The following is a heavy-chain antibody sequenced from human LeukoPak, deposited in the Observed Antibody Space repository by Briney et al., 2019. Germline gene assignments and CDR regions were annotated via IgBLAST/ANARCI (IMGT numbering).Heavy chain of an antibody. V-gene: IGHV1-46*01. D-gene: IGHD3-22*01. CDR1: GYTLTELS. Sequence: ASVKVSCKVSGYTLTELSMHWVRQAPGQGLEWMGVINPSAGSTSYAQKFQGRVTMTRDTSTSTVYMELSSLRSEDTAVYYCARDTPHYYDSSGYYDYWGQGTLVTVSS. CDR3: ARDTPHYYDSSGYYDY. J-gene: IGHJ4*02. CDR2: INPSAGST.